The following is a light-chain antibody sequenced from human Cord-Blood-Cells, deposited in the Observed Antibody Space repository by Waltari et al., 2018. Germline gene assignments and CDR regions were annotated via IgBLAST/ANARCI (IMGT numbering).Light chain of an antibody. CDR3: QQYNNWPYT. Sequence: IVMTQSPATLSVSPGERATLSCRASQSVSSNLAWYQQKPGQAPRLLIYGASTRATGIPAGFSGSGSGTEFTLTISSLQSEDFAVYYCQQYNNWPYTFGQGTKLEIK. CDR1: QSVSSN. CDR2: GAS. V-gene: IGKV3-15*01. J-gene: IGKJ2*01.